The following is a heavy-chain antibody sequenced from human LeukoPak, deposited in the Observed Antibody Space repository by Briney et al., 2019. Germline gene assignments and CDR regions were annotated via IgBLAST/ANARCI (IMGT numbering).Heavy chain of an antibody. CDR3: ARGLLYGDYVHGMDV. V-gene: IGHV4-59*01. Sequence: SETLSLTCTVSGGSISSYYWSWIRQPPGKGLEWIGYIYYSGSTNYNPSLKSRVTISVDTSKNQFSPKLSSVTAADTAVYYCARGLLYGDYVHGMDVWGQGTTVTVSS. CDR2: IYYSGST. D-gene: IGHD4-17*01. CDR1: GGSISSYY. J-gene: IGHJ6*02.